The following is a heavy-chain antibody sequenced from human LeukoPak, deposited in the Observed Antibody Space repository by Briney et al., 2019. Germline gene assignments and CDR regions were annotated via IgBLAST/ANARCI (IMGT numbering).Heavy chain of an antibody. J-gene: IGHJ4*02. CDR3: ARGSAGRFIVVVKSHLDY. D-gene: IGHD3-22*01. V-gene: IGHV4-34*01. CDR1: GGSFSGYY. Sequence: AETLSLTCAVYGGSFSGYYWSWIRQPPGKGLEWIGEINHSGSTNYNPSLKSRVTISVDTSKNQISLKLSSVTAADTAVYYCARGSAGRFIVVVKSHLDYWGQGTLVTVSS. CDR2: INHSGST.